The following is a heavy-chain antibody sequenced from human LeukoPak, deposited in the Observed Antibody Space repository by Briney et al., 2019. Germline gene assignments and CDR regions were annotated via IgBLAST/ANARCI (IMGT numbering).Heavy chain of an antibody. CDR2: IDNFGSI. D-gene: IGHD3-10*01. Sequence: GGSPRLSCAAPDFNINNNYMNWVRQAPGKGLEWVSLIDNFGSIYYRDSVKGRFTISRDISKSTVYLHMNNLSAEDTAVYYCAGGTYYGSGARPGYFDHWGQGILVTVSS. J-gene: IGHJ4*02. CDR1: DFNINNNY. V-gene: IGHV3-53*01. CDR3: AGGTYYGSGARPGYFDH.